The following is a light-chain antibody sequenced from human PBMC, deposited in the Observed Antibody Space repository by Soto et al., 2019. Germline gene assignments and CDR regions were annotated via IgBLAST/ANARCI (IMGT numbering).Light chain of an antibody. J-gene: IGLJ1*01. CDR1: SSDVGAYDF. CDR3: SSYTTSSTRV. V-gene: IGLV2-14*03. Sequence: LTQPASVSGSPGQSITISCTGTSSDVGAYDFVSWYQQHPDKAPKLMIYEVRNRPSGVSNRSSGSKSVNTATLTISGLQAEDEADYYCSSYTTSSTRVFGTGTKVTVL. CDR2: EVR.